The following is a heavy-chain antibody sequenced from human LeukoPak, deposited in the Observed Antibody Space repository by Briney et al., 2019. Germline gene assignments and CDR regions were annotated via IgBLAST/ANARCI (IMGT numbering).Heavy chain of an antibody. CDR2: INHSGST. CDR3: ARDRDFWSGYYYFDY. V-gene: IGHV4-34*01. J-gene: IGHJ4*02. Sequence: SETLSLTCAVYGGSFSGYYWSWIRQPPGKGLEWIGEINHSGSTNYNPSLKSRVTISVDTSKNQFSLKLSSVTAADTAVYYCARDRDFWSGYYYFDYWGQGTLVTVSS. D-gene: IGHD3-3*01. CDR1: GGSFSGYY.